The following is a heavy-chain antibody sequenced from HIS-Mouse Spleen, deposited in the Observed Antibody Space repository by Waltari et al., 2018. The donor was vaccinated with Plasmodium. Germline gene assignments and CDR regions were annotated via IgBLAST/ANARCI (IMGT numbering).Heavy chain of an antibody. CDR1: GYTFTGYY. J-gene: IGHJ4*02. V-gene: IGHV1-2*02. CDR3: ARDLSEQLVLDY. Sequence: QVQLVQSGAEVKKPGASVTVSCKASGYTFTGYYMHWVRPAPGQGLDWMGWINANSGGTNYAQKLQGRVTRTRETSISTAYMELSRLRSDDTAVYYCARDLSEQLVLDYWGQGTLVTVSA. D-gene: IGHD6-6*01. CDR2: INANSGGT.